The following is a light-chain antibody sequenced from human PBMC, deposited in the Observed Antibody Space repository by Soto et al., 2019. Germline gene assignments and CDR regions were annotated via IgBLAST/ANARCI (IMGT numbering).Light chain of an antibody. CDR2: LGS. J-gene: IGKJ1*01. V-gene: IGKV2-28*01. CDR1: QSLLHSDGSNS. Sequence: DIVVTQSPLSLPVTPGEPAAISCGSSQSLLHSDGSNSLDWHLQKPGQPPQLLIYLGSHRASGGPDRFSGSGTGTNFTLKISRVEAEDVGVYYCMQALATPTFGPGTKVEIK. CDR3: MQALATPT.